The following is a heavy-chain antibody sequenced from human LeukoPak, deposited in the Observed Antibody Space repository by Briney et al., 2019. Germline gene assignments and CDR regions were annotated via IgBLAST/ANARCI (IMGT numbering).Heavy chain of an antibody. CDR2: IKQDGSEK. Sequence: GGSLRLSCAASGFTFSSYWMSWVRQAPGKGLEWVANIKQDGSEKYYVDSVKGRFTISRDNAKNSLYLQMNSLKAEDTAVYYCARDKYSGSYYWAEYYYYYIDVWGKGTTVTVSS. J-gene: IGHJ6*03. D-gene: IGHD1-26*01. CDR1: GFTFSSYW. CDR3: ARDKYSGSYYWAEYYYYYIDV. V-gene: IGHV3-7*01.